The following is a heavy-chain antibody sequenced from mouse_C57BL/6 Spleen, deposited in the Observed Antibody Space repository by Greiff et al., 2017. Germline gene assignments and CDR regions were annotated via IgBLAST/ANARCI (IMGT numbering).Heavy chain of an antibody. CDR2: IHPNSGST. J-gene: IGHJ3*01. Sequence: QVQLQQPGAELVKPGASVKLSCKASGYTFTSYWMHWVKQRPGQGLEWIGMIHPNSGSTNYNEKFKSKATLTVDKSSSTAYMQLSSLTSEDSAVYYCARKEYGGPLFAYWGQGTLVTVSA. CDR3: ARKEYGGPLFAY. D-gene: IGHD1-2*01. CDR1: GYTFTSYW. V-gene: IGHV1-64*01.